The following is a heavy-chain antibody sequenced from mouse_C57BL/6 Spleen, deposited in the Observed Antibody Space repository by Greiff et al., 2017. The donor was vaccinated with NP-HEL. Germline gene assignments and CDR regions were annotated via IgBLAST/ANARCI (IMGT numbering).Heavy chain of an antibody. D-gene: IGHD2-3*01. V-gene: IGHV1-55*01. Sequence: VQLQQPGAELVKPGASVKMSCKASGYTFTSYWITWVKQRPGQGLEWIGDIYPGSGSTNYNEKFKSKATLTVDTSSSTAYMQLSSLTSEDSAVYYCARGGTIYDAANDLDYWGQGTTLTVSS. CDR1: GYTFTSYW. CDR2: IYPGSGST. CDR3: ARGGTIYDAANDLDY. J-gene: IGHJ2*01.